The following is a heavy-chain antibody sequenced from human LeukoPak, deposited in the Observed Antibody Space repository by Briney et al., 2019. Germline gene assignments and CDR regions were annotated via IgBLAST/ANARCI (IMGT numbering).Heavy chain of an antibody. CDR1: GGSISSYY. Sequence: PSETLSLTCTVSGGSISSYYWSWIRQPPGKGLEWIGYIYYSGSTNYSPSLKSRVTISVDTSKNQFSLKLSSVTAADTAVYYCARGGHYYYYMDVWGKGTTVTVSS. CDR2: IYYSGST. J-gene: IGHJ6*03. D-gene: IGHD3-16*01. V-gene: IGHV4-59*01. CDR3: ARGGHYYYYMDV.